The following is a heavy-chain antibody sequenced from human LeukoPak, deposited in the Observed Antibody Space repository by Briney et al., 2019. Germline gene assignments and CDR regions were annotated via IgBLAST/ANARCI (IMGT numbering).Heavy chain of an antibody. D-gene: IGHD3-10*01. CDR3: AKGPMVRGVPYYFDY. J-gene: IGHJ4*02. Sequence: PGRSLRLSCAASGFTFDDYAMHWVRHAPGKGLEWVSGISWNSGSIGYADSVKGRFTISRDNAKNSLYLQMNSLRAEDTAFYYCAKGPMVRGVPYYFDYWGQGTLVTVSS. CDR1: GFTFDDYA. V-gene: IGHV3-9*01. CDR2: ISWNSGSI.